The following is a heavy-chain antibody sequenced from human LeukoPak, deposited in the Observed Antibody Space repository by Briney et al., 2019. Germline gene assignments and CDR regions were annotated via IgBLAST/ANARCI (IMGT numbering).Heavy chain of an antibody. D-gene: IGHD5-18*01. CDR3: ARDHQPWRPPGYSYGDDAFDI. J-gene: IGHJ3*02. CDR2: INPNSGGT. V-gene: IGHV1-2*02. Sequence: ASVKVSCKASGYTFTSYYMHWVRQAPGQGLEWMGWINPNSGGTNYAQKFQGRVTMTRDTSISTAYMELSRLRSDDTAVYYCARDHQPWRPPGYSYGDDAFDIWGQGTMVTVSS. CDR1: GYTFTSYY.